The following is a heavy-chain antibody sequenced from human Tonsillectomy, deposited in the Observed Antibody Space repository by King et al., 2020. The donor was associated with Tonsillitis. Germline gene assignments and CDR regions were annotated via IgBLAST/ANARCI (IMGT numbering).Heavy chain of an antibody. CDR3: AKDSVVTPGWYFDL. V-gene: IGHV3-23*04. Sequence: VQLVESGGGLLQPGGSLRLSCTASGFTFSSYAMSWVRQAPGKGLEWVSGISGSGGSTYYADSVKGRFTISRDNSKNTLYLQMNSLRAEDTAVYYCAKDSVVTPGWYFDLWGRGTLVTVSS. CDR2: ISGSGGST. D-gene: IGHD4-23*01. CDR1: GFTFSSYA. J-gene: IGHJ2*01.